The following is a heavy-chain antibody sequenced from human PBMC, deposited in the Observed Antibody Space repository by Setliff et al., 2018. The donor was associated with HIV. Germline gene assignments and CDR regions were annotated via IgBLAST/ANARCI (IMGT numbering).Heavy chain of an antibody. CDR3: ARQAWHSGRNGYFVDY. CDR1: GYSISNGYY. V-gene: IGHV4-38-2*02. D-gene: IGHD3-22*01. J-gene: IGHJ4*02. CDR2: IYQTGSI. Sequence: PSETLSLPCSVSGYSISNGYYWGWFRQSPGKGLEWIATIYQTGSIYYNPSLQNRVTLLLDMSKNQFSLKLSSATAADTAVYYCARQAWHSGRNGYFVDYWGQGMLVTVSS.